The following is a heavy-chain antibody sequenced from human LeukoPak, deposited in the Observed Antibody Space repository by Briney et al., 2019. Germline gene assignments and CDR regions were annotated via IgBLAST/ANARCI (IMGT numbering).Heavy chain of an antibody. D-gene: IGHD5-24*01. V-gene: IGHV1-46*01. J-gene: IGHJ4*02. CDR1: GYTFTRYY. Sequence: ASVKVSCKASGYTFTRYYIHWVRQAPGQGLEWMGIINPSGGSTNYAQRFQGRVTITADESTSTAYMELSSLRSEDTAVYYCARAPRRDGYKTDYWGQGTLVTVSS. CDR2: INPSGGST. CDR3: ARAPRRDGYKTDY.